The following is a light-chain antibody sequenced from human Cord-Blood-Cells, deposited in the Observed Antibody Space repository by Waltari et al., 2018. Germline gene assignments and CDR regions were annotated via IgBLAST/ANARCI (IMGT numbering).Light chain of an antibody. CDR2: GKN. CDR1: SLRSYY. Sequence: SSELTQDPAVSVALGQTVRITCQGDSLRSYYASWYQQKPGQAPVLVIYGKNNRPSGIPDRFSVSSSGNPASLTITGAQAEDEADYYCNSRDSSGNHYVFGTGTKVTVL. V-gene: IGLV3-19*01. CDR3: NSRDSSGNHYV. J-gene: IGLJ1*01.